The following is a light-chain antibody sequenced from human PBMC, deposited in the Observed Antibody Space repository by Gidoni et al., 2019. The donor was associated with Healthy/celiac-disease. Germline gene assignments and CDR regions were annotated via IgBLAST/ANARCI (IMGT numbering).Light chain of an antibody. CDR3: QKYGSSALT. J-gene: IGKJ4*01. Sequence: IVLTQSPATLSLSPGESATLSCVDSQSVSSSYLAWYQQKPGLAPRLLISDASSRATGIPDRFSGSGSGTDFTLTISRLEPEDFAVYYCQKYGSSALTFGGGTKVEIK. CDR1: QSVSSSY. CDR2: DAS. V-gene: IGKV3D-20*01.